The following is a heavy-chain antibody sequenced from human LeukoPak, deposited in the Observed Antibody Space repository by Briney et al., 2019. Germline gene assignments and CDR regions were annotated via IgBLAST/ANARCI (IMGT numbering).Heavy chain of an antibody. D-gene: IGHD3-10*01. Sequence: SETLSLTCAVYGGSFSGYYWSWIRQPPGKGLEWIGEINHSGSTNYNPSLKSRVTISVDTSKNQFSLKLSSVTAADTAVYYCARGGRLPWFGELLDGAFDYWGQGTLVTVSS. CDR3: ARGGRLPWFGELLDGAFDY. CDR1: GGSFSGYY. CDR2: INHSGST. J-gene: IGHJ4*02. V-gene: IGHV4-34*01.